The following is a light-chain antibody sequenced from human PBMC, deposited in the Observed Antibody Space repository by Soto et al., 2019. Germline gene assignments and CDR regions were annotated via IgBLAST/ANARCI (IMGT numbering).Light chain of an antibody. V-gene: IGKV3-20*01. Sequence: EIVLTQSPATLSLSPGERATLSCRASQSVSSSYLAWYQQKPGQAPRLLIYGTSNRATGIPDRFSGSGSGTDFTLTISRLEPEDFAVYYCQQYDSSPPVTFGGGTKVVIK. CDR1: QSVSSSY. CDR3: QQYDSSPPVT. J-gene: IGKJ4*01. CDR2: GTS.